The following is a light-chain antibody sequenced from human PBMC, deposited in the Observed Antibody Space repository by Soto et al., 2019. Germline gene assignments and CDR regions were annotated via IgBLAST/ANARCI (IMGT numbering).Light chain of an antibody. J-gene: IGKJ1*01. Sequence: EIVMTQSPATLSVSPGERATLSCRASQRVSSNLAWYQQKPGQAPRLLIYGASTRATGIPARFSGSGSGTEFTLTISSLQSEDFAVYYCQQYNNWPQATFGQWTNVEIK. V-gene: IGKV3-15*01. CDR2: GAS. CDR3: QQYNNWPQAT. CDR1: QRVSSN.